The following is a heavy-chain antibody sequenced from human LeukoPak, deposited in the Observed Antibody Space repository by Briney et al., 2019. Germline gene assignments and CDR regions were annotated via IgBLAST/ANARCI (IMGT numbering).Heavy chain of an antibody. CDR1: GFTFSSYA. Sequence: GRSLRLSCAASGFTFSSYAMHWVRQAPGKGLEWVAVISYDGSNKYYADSVKGRFTISRDNSKNRLFLQMNSLRVEDSGVYYCAKRVPLTALDSWGQGTLVTVSS. J-gene: IGHJ5*01. V-gene: IGHV3-30*04. D-gene: IGHD3-3*01. CDR2: ISYDGSNK. CDR3: AKRVPLTALDS.